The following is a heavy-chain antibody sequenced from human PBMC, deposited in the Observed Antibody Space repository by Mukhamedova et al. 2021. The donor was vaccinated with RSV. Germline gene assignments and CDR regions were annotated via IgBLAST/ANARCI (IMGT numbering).Heavy chain of an antibody. CDR2: ISSSGSTI. J-gene: IGHJ4*02. CDR1: SSYE. CDR3: ARWLYSSGWHFDY. V-gene: IGHV3-48*03. D-gene: IGHD6-19*01. Sequence: SSYEMNWVRQAPGKGLEWVSYISSSGSTIYYADSVKGRFTISRDNAKNSLYLQMNSLRAEDTAVYYCARWLYSSGWHFDYWGQGT.